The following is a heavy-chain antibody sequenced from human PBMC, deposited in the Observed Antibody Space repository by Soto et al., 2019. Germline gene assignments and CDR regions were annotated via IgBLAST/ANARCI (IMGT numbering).Heavy chain of an antibody. J-gene: IGHJ5*01. V-gene: IGHV4-39*01. CDR1: GGSISSVSYY. D-gene: IGHD2-2*01. Sequence: PSETLSLTCTVPGGSISSVSYYWGWIRQPPGKGLEWIGSIYYSGSAYYSPSLKSRVTMSVDTSKNQLSLKLSSVTAADTAVYYCARLHCNSPNCVPLDSWGQGTLVTVSS. CDR3: ARLHCNSPNCVPLDS. CDR2: IYYSGSA.